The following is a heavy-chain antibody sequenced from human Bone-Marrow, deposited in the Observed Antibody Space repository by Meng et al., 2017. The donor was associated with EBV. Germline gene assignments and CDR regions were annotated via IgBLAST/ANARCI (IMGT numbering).Heavy chain of an antibody. CDR1: GGSISSSSYY. CDR2: IYYSGST. D-gene: IGHD6-13*01. V-gene: IGHV4-39*01. J-gene: IGHJ5*02. Sequence: QLQLQESGPGLVKPSETLSLTWTVSGGSISSSSYYWGWIRQPPGKGLEWIGSIYYSGSTYYNPSLKSRVTISVDTSKNQFSLKLSSVTAADTAVYYCASIAAGSFDPWGQGTLVHRLL. CDR3: ASIAAGSFDP.